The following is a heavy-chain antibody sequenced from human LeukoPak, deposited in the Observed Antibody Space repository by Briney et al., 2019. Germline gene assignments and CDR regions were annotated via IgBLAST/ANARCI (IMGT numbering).Heavy chain of an antibody. CDR2: INPNSGNT. CDR3: ARSIVATTPGRWFDP. V-gene: IGHV1-18*04. CDR1: GYTFTGYY. J-gene: IGHJ5*02. D-gene: IGHD5-12*01. Sequence: ASVKVSCKASGYTFTGYYMHWVRQAPGQGLEWMGWINPNSGNTNYAQKLQGRATMTTDTSTSTAYMELRSLRSDDTAVYYCARSIVATTPGRWFDPWGQGTLVTVSS.